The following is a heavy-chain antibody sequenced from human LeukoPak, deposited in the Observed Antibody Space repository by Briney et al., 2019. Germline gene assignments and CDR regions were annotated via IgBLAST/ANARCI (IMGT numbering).Heavy chain of an antibody. D-gene: IGHD1-26*01. CDR2: IDPSDSYS. CDR1: GYIFTTYW. V-gene: IGHV5-10-1*01. J-gene: IGHJ3*02. Sequence: GESLKISCKASGYIFTTYWITWVRQMPGKGLEWMGRIDPSDSYSNYSPSFQGHVTISADKSISTSYLQWSSLKAPDTAMYYCARPLSSGLDDSFVIWGQGTMVTVSS. CDR3: ARPLSSGLDDSFVI.